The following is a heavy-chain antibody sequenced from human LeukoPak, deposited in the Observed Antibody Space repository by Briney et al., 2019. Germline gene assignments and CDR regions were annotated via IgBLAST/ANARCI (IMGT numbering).Heavy chain of an antibody. V-gene: IGHV1-2*02. CDR3: ARDLYGSGWYFDY. J-gene: IGHJ4*02. Sequence: ASVKVSCKASGYTFTGYYMHWVRQAPGQGLEWMGWINPNSGGTNYAQKFQGRVTMTRDTSISTAYMELSRLRSDDTAVYYCARDLYGSGWYFDYWGQRTLVTVSS. D-gene: IGHD6-19*01. CDR1: GYTFTGYY. CDR2: INPNSGGT.